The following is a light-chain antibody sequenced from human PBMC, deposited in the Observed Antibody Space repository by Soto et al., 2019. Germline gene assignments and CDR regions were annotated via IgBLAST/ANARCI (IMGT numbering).Light chain of an antibody. Sequence: IVFAQSPAAVSLSPGERATLSCRASQSVSIYLAWYQQKPGQAPRLLIYDASNRATGIPARFSGSGSGTDFTLTISSLEPEDFAVYYCQQYNSWPLTFGGGTKVDIK. V-gene: IGKV3-11*01. J-gene: IGKJ4*01. CDR1: QSVSIY. CDR2: DAS. CDR3: QQYNSWPLT.